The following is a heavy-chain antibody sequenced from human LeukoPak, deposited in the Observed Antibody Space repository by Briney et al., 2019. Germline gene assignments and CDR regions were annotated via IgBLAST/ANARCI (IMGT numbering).Heavy chain of an antibody. V-gene: IGHV1-2*06. J-gene: IGHJ6*03. D-gene: IGHD2-8*01. CDR1: GYTFTGYY. Sequence: ASLKVSCKASGYTFTGYYMHWVRQAPGQGLEWMGRIYPNSGGTNYAQKFQGTVTMTRDTSISTGYMELSRLRSGDTAVYYCARVMGQYYYYYMDVWGKGTTVTVSS. CDR2: IYPNSGGT. CDR3: ARVMGQYYYYYMDV.